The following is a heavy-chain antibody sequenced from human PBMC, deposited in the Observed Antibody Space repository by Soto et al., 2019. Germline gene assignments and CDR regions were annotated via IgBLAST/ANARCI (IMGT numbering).Heavy chain of an antibody. CDR2: IYYSGST. Sequence: SETLSLTCAVHGGSFSGYYWDWIRQPPGKGLEWIGSIYYSGSTYYNPSLKSRVTVSVDTSKNQFSLKLSSVTAADTAVYYCARHPSDFWFDPWGQGTLVTVSS. CDR1: GGSFSGYY. CDR3: ARHPSDFWFDP. J-gene: IGHJ5*02. D-gene: IGHD2-21*02. V-gene: IGHV4-39*01.